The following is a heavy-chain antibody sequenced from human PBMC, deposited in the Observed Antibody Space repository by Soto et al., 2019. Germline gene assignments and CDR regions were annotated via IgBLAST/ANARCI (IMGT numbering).Heavy chain of an antibody. V-gene: IGHV4-34*01. CDR1: GGSLRGYD. CDR3: ARTGSYYDSSGSYYYAMDV. CDR2: INHSGSF. Sequence: SETLSLTCHVYGGSLRGYDLNWIRQPPGKGLEWIGEINHSGSFSYTPSLKSRVTMSVDTSKNQFSLKLSSLTAADTAVYYCARTGSYYDSSGSYYYAMDVWGQGTTVTVSS. J-gene: IGHJ6*02. D-gene: IGHD3-22*01.